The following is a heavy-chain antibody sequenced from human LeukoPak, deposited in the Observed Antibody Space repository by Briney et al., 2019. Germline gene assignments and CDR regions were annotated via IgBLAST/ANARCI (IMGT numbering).Heavy chain of an antibody. CDR1: GATISSNW. Sequence: SASLSVTCDVSGATISSNWWNWVRQPPGQGLEWIGEIHHSGSANYNPSRKSRVTISLDTSENHFSLRLSSVTAADTAVYYCARPHSTFFDQDAAYYFDYWGQGTLVTVSS. V-gene: IGHV4/OR15-8*01. D-gene: IGHD3-9*01. CDR3: ARPHSTFFDQDAAYYFDY. J-gene: IGHJ4*02. CDR2: IHHSGSA.